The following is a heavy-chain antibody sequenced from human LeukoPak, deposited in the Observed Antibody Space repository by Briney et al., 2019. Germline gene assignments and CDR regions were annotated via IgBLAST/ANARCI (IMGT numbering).Heavy chain of an antibody. CDR1: GFTFSSYA. CDR3: ARGYYYDSSGTGDY. D-gene: IGHD3-22*01. V-gene: IGHV3-33*08. J-gene: IGHJ4*02. Sequence: GGSLRLSCAASGFTFSSYAMHWVRQAPGKGLEWVAVIWYDGSNKYYADSVKGRFTISRDNSKNTLYLQMNSLRAEDTAVYYCARGYYYDSSGTGDYWGQGTLVTVSS. CDR2: IWYDGSNK.